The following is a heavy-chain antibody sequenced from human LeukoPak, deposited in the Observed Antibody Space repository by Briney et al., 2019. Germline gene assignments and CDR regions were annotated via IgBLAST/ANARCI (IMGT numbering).Heavy chain of an antibody. V-gene: IGHV3-23*01. D-gene: IGHD1-1*01. J-gene: IGHJ5*02. CDR1: GFTFSSYA. CDR2: ITGSGYT. CDR3: AKGDTSGTALHWFDP. Sequence: PGGSLRLSCAASGFTFSSYAMSWVRQAPGKGPEWVSDITGSGYTHYADSVKGQFTISRDNSKDTLYLQMSSLRAEDTALYYCAKGDTSGTALHWFDPWGQGTLVTVSS.